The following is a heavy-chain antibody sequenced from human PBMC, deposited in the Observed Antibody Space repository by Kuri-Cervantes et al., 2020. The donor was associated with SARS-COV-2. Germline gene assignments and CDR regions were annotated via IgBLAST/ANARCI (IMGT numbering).Heavy chain of an antibody. CDR2: ISSSSSTI. D-gene: IGHD3-3*01. CDR3: ARDQYDFWSGYLRGIGDV. Sequence: GESLKISCAASGFTFSSYSMNWVRQAPGKGLEWVSYISSSSSTIYYADSVKGRFTISRDNSKNTLYLQMNSLRAEDTAVYYCARDQYDFWSGYLRGIGDVWGQGTTVTVSS. CDR1: GFTFSSYS. V-gene: IGHV3-48*01. J-gene: IGHJ6*02.